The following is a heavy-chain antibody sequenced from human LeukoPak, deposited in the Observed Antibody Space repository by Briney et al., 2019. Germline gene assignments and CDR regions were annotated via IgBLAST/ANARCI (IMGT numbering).Heavy chain of an antibody. CDR1: GFTFSSYS. Sequence: GGSLRLSCAASGFTFSSYSMNWVRQGPGKGLEWVSSISSSSSYIYYADSVKGRFTISRDNAKKSLYLQMNSLRAEDTAVYYCAGRIVVPAAIPPAFMDVWGKGTTVTVSP. CDR3: AGRIVVPAAIPPAFMDV. D-gene: IGHD2-2*01. V-gene: IGHV3-21*01. J-gene: IGHJ6*04. CDR2: ISSSSSYI.